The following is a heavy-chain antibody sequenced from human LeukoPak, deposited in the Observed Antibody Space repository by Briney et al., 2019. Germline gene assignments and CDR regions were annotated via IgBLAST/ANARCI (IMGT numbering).Heavy chain of an antibody. CDR1: GFSFRSHG. V-gene: IGHV3-23*01. J-gene: IGHJ1*01. D-gene: IGHD3-16*01. Sequence: PGGSLRLSCAASGFSFRSHGMNRVRQAPGKGLEWVSGISPRGDITYYKDSVRGRFTISRDNFKNTVSLQLNSLRAEDTAMYYCAKDDDWGRFNHWGQGTLVTVSS. CDR2: ISPRGDIT. CDR3: AKDDDWGRFNH.